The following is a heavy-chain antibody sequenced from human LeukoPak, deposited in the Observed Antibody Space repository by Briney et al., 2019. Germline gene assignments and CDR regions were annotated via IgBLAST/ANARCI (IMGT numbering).Heavy chain of an antibody. J-gene: IGHJ3*02. V-gene: IGHV1-69*05. D-gene: IGHD1-1*01. CDR3: ARGGTGSRAFDI. CDR2: IIPIFGTA. Sequence: GASVKVSCKASGGTFSSYAISWVRQAPGQGLEWMGGIIPIFGTANYAQKFQGRVTITTDESTSTAYMELSSLRSEDMAVYYCARGGTGSRAFDIWGQGTMVTISS. CDR1: GGTFSSYA.